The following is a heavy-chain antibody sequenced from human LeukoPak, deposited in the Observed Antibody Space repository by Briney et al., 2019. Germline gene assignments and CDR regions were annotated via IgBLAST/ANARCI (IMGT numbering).Heavy chain of an antibody. J-gene: IGHJ4*02. CDR2: ISYDGSNE. D-gene: IGHD3-10*01. CDR1: RFTFSSYA. Sequence: GGSLRLSCEASRFTFSSYAMHWVRQAPGKGLEWVAVISYDGSNEYYADSVKGRFTISRDNSKHTLYLQMNSLRAEDTAVYYCARDQSYWFDYWGQGTLVTVSS. V-gene: IGHV3-30-3*01. CDR3: ARDQSYWFDY.